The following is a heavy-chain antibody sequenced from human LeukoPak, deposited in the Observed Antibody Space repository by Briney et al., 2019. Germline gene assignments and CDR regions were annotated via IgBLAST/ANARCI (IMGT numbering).Heavy chain of an antibody. CDR2: ISGSGGST. CDR1: GFTFSNYA. CDR3: AKGGYDILTGYYS. Sequence: GGSLRLSCAASGFTFSNYAMSWVRQAPGKGLEWVSTISGSGGSTYYADSVKGRFTISRDNSKNTLYLQMNSLRAEDTAVYYCAKGGYDILTGYYSWGQGTLVTVSS. D-gene: IGHD3-9*01. J-gene: IGHJ4*02. V-gene: IGHV3-23*01.